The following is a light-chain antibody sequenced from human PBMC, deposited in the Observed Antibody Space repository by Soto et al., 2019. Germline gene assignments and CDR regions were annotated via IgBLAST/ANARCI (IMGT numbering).Light chain of an antibody. CDR3: QKYNSAPRT. CDR2: HAS. CDR1: QAISSY. Sequence: DIHLTQAPSFLSSSSVDIVSITCRASQAISSYLAWYQQKPGRAPKLLIYHASTLESGVPSRFSGSGSGTEFTLTISSLQPEDVATYYCQKYNSAPRTFGQGTKV. J-gene: IGKJ1*01. V-gene: IGKV1-9*01.